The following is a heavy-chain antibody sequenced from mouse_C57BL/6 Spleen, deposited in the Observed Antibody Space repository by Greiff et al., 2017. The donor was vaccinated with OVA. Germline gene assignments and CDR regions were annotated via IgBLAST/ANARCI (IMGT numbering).Heavy chain of an antibody. V-gene: IGHV5-4*01. J-gene: IGHJ3*01. CDR2: ISDGGSYT. CDR1: GFTFSSYA. CDR3: ARGGGVFAY. D-gene: IGHD1-1*02. Sequence: EVQRVESGGGLVKPGGSLKLSCAASGFTFSSYAMSWVRQTPEKRLEWVATISDGGSYTYYPDNVKGRFTISRDNAKNNLYLQMSHLKSEDTAMYYCARGGGVFAYWGQGTLVTVSA.